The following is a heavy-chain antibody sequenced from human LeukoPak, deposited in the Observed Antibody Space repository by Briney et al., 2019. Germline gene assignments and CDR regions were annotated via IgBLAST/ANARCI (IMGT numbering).Heavy chain of an antibody. V-gene: IGHV3-23*01. CDR2: INGGGGGGT. CDR1: GFTFSSYS. J-gene: IGHJ5*02. CDR3: AASLPNIVVVPAAKGPFGS. D-gene: IGHD2-2*01. Sequence: GGSLGLSCAASGFTFSSYSMNWVRQAPGKGLEWVSGINGGGGGGTFHADSVRGRFTISRDNSKNTLYLQMSSLRAEDTAVYYCAASLPNIVVVPAAKGPFGSWGQGTLVTVSS.